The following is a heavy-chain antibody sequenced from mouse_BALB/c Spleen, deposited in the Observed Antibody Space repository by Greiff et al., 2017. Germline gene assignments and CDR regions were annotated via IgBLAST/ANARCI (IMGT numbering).Heavy chain of an antibody. Sequence: EVQLQQSGPSLVKPSQTLSLTCSVTGDSITSGYWNWIRKFPGNKLEYMGYISYSGSTYYNPSLKSRISITRDTSKNQYYLQLNSVTTEDTATYYCARSHYYGSSYYFDYWGQGTTLTVSS. D-gene: IGHD1-1*01. CDR2: ISYSGST. CDR3: ARSHYYGSSYYFDY. V-gene: IGHV3-8*02. CDR1: GDSITSGY. J-gene: IGHJ2*01.